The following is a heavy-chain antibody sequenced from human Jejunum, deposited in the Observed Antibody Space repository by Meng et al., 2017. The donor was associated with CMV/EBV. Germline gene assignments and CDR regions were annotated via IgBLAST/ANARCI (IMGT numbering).Heavy chain of an antibody. CDR2: INPSTGST. V-gene: IGHV1-46*01. CDR3: ARDSPLVY. Sequence: VSCKASGYMFPRSPMHWVRPAPGQGLEWMGMINPSTGSTTYTEKFQGRVTMTSDTSTSTVYMEMSSLRAEDTAIYYCARDSPLVYWGQGTLVTVSS. CDR1: GYMFPRSP. J-gene: IGHJ4*02.